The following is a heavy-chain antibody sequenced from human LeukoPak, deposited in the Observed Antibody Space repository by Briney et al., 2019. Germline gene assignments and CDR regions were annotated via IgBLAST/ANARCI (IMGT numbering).Heavy chain of an antibody. D-gene: IGHD3-10*01. J-gene: IGHJ4*02. CDR2: ISTSGNT. V-gene: IGHV4-61*02. CDR1: GGSISSGNYY. CDR3: ARQDDGSGSYGIDY. Sequence: SETLSLTCTVSGGSISSGNYYWSWIRQPAGKGLEWIGRISTSGNTNYNPSLKSRVTISVDTSKNQFSLKLGSVTAADTAVYYCARQDDGSGSYGIDYWGQGTLVTVSS.